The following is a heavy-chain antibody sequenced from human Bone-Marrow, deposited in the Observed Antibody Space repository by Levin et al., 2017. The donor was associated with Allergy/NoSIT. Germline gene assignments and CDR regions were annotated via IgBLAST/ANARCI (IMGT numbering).Heavy chain of an antibody. CDR1: GFTFSSYE. J-gene: IGHJ4*02. V-gene: IGHV3-48*03. CDR2: ISSSGSII. D-gene: IGHD2-2*01. Sequence: GGSLRLSCVASGFTFSSYEMSWVRQAPGKGLEWVSYISSSGSIIYSADSVKGRFTISRDNGRNSLYLHMNTLRVDDVAVYYCARHRGGYCGSTSCLTFDYWGRGALVTVSS. CDR3: ARHRGGYCGSTSCLTFDY.